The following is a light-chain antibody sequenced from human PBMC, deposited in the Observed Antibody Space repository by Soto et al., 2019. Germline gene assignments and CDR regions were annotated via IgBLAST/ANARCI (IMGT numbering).Light chain of an antibody. J-gene: IGKJ3*01. V-gene: IGKV1-33*01. CDR1: QTISSW. CDR3: QQYQSLPFT. CDR2: DAS. Sequence: DIQMTQSPSTLSGSVGDRVTITCRASQTISSWLAWYQQKPGKAPKLLIYDASYLETGVPSRFSGSGSGTDFTFTISSLQPEDIGTYYCQQYQSLPFTFGPGTTVDIK.